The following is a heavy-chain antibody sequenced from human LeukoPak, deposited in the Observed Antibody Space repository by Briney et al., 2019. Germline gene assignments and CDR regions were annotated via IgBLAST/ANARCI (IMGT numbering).Heavy chain of an antibody. V-gene: IGHV3-23*01. J-gene: IGHJ4*02. CDR3: AKDAFCTSTNCYASYFDY. Sequence: QTGGSLRLSCTASGFSFSIYAMSWVRQAPGKGLEWVSGISGSGGSTYFADSVKGRFTISRDRSKNTLYLQMHSLRAEDTAVYYCAKDAFCTSTNCYASYFDYWGQGTLVTVSS. CDR1: GFSFSIYA. D-gene: IGHD2-2*01. CDR2: ISGSGGST.